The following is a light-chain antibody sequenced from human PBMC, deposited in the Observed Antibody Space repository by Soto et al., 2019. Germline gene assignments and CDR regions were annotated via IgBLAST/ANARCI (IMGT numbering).Light chain of an antibody. CDR1: SSNIGNNY. Sequence: QSVLTQPPSASAAPGQKVTISCSGSSSNIGNNYVSWYQQLPGTAPKLLIYDNNKRPSGIPDRFSGSKSGTSATLGITGLQTGDEADYYCGTWDSSLSAHYVFGTGTKLTVL. V-gene: IGLV1-51*01. CDR2: DNN. CDR3: GTWDSSLSAHYV. J-gene: IGLJ1*01.